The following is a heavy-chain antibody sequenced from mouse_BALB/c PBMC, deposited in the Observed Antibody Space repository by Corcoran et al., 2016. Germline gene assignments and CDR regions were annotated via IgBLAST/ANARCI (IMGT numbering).Heavy chain of an antibody. CDR2: IDPANGNT. D-gene: IGHD4-1*01. J-gene: IGHJ1*01. CDR1: GFNIKDTY. V-gene: IGHV14-3*02. Sequence: EVQLPQSGAELVKPGASVKLSCTASGFNIKDTYMHWVKQRPVRGLEWIGRIDPANGNTKYDPKFQGKATITADTSSNTAYLQRSSLTSEDTAVYYCAIWDWYFDVWGAGITVTVSS. CDR3: AIWDWYFDV.